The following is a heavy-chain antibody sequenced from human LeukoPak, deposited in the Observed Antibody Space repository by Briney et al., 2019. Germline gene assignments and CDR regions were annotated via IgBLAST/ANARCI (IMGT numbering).Heavy chain of an antibody. CDR1: GGSFSGYY. CDR3: ARGWVRGVSDY. CDR2: INHSGST. Sequence: SETLSLTCAVYGGSFSGYYWSWIRQPPGKGLEWIGEINHSGSTNYNPSLKSRVTISVDTSKNQFSLKLSSVTAADTAVYYRARGWVRGVSDYWGQGTLVTVSS. D-gene: IGHD3-10*01. V-gene: IGHV4-34*01. J-gene: IGHJ4*02.